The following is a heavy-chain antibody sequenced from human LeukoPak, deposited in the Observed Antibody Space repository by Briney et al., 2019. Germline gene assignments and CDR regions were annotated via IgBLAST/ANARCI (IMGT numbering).Heavy chain of an antibody. CDR1: EYIFTSYW. D-gene: IGHD1-7*01. J-gene: IGHJ4*02. V-gene: IGHV5-51*01. CDR3: ARPRYNWNYVTFDY. Sequence: GESLKISCEASEYIFTSYWIGWVRQMPGKGLEWMGIIYPGDSDTRYSPSFQGQVTISADKSISTAYLQWSSLRASDTAMYYCARPRYNWNYVTFDYWGQGTLVTVSS. CDR2: IYPGDSDT.